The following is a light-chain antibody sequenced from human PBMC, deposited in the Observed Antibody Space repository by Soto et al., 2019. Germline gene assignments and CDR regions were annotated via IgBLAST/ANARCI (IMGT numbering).Light chain of an antibody. Sequence: DIQMTQSPSTLSASVGDRVTFTCRASESISDWLVWYHQRPGKPPKLLIYKASRLESGVPSRFSGSASGTEFTLTITSLQPDEFGTYYCQQYSTSSISFGPGTRLEIK. CDR1: ESISDW. CDR3: QQYSTSSIS. V-gene: IGKV1-5*03. J-gene: IGKJ5*01. CDR2: KAS.